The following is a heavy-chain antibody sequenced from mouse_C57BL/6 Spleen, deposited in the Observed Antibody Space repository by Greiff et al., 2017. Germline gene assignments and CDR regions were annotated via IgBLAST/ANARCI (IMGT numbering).Heavy chain of an antibody. Sequence: QVQLQQPGAELVKPGASVKLSCKASGYTFPSYWMHWLKQRPGQGLEWIGMIHPISGRTNYNEKFKSKATLTVDKSSNTAYMQLSSLTSEDSAVYYCARPRDVCYLCFDVWGTGTTVTVSS. CDR2: IHPISGRT. V-gene: IGHV1-64*01. CDR1: GYTFPSYW. CDR3: ARPRDVCYLCFDV. J-gene: IGHJ1*03.